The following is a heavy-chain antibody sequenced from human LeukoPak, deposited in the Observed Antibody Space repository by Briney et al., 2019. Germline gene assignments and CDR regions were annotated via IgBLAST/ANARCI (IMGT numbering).Heavy chain of an antibody. D-gene: IGHD5-12*01. V-gene: IGHV3-21*01. CDR1: VFTFSNDN. J-gene: IGHJ4*02. Sequence: GGSLRLSCVASVFTFSNDNMNWVRQAPGKGLEWVSSISSSSSYIYYADSVKGRFTISRDNAKNSLYLQMNSLRAEDTAVYYCARGGDSGYDWGQGTLVTVSS. CDR3: ARGGDSGYD. CDR2: ISSSSSYI.